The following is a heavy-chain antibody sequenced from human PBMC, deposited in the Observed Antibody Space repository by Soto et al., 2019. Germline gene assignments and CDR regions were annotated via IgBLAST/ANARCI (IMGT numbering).Heavy chain of an antibody. CDR2: MGYNGFT. D-gene: IGHD3-10*01. CDR3: ARQGFGELHGLVDV. V-gene: IGHV4-59*08. CDR1: GGSINGYY. Sequence: SETLSLTCTVSGGSINGYYWSWIRQPPGKGLEWIGYMGYNGFTRYNPSLRSRVAISLDTAKNQFSLNLSSVTAADTALYYCARQGFGELHGLVDVWGQGITVTVSS. J-gene: IGHJ6*02.